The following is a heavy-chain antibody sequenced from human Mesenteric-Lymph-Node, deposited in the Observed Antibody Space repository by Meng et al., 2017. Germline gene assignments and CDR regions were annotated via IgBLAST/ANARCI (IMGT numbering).Heavy chain of an antibody. CDR1: GFSFSSYS. Sequence: GESLKISCAASGFSFSSYSMHWVRQAPGKGLEWVAVISSDGGLKWCADSVKGRFTISRDNSKTTLYLQMNSLRLEDTAVYHCAREPVFRGWLDPWGQGTLVTVSS. D-gene: IGHD2/OR15-2a*01. CDR3: AREPVFRGWLDP. CDR2: ISSDGGLK. V-gene: IGHV3-30*19. J-gene: IGHJ5*02.